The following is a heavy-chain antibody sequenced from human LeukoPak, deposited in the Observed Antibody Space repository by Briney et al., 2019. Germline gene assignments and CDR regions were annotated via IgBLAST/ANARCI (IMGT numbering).Heavy chain of an antibody. Sequence: PSETLSLTCTVSGGSISSYYWSWIRQPPGKGLEWIGYIYYSGSTNYNPSLKSRVTISVDTSKNQFSLKLSSVTAADTAMYYCARTIVGANNWFDPWGQGTLVTVSS. CDR2: IYYSGST. CDR1: GGSISSYY. J-gene: IGHJ5*02. V-gene: IGHV4-59*01. CDR3: ARTIVGANNWFDP. D-gene: IGHD1-26*01.